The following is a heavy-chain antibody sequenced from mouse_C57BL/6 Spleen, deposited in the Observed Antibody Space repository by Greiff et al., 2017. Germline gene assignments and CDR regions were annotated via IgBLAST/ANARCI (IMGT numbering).Heavy chain of an antibody. Sequence: VQLQQPGAELVKPGASVKMSCKASGYTFTSYWITWVKQRPGQGLEWIGDIYPGSGSTNYNEKFKSKATLPVDTSSSTAYMKLSSLTSEDSAVYYCARSRDGYLYYFDYWGQGTTLTVSS. J-gene: IGHJ2*01. CDR2: IYPGSGST. CDR3: ARSRDGYLYYFDY. D-gene: IGHD2-3*01. CDR1: GYTFTSYW. V-gene: IGHV1-55*01.